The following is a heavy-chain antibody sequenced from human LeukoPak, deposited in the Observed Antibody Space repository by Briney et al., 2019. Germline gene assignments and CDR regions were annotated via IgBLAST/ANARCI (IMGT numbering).Heavy chain of an antibody. J-gene: IGHJ4*02. Sequence: SETLSLTCTVSGGSISTYYWSWIRQPPGKGLEWIGYIYYSGSTSYNPSLKSRVTISVDTSKNQFSLKLSSVTAADTAVYYCARVIRNYRFFDYWGQGTLVTVSS. CDR3: ARVIRNYRFFDY. CDR1: GGSISTYY. V-gene: IGHV4-59*12. D-gene: IGHD1-7*01. CDR2: IYYSGST.